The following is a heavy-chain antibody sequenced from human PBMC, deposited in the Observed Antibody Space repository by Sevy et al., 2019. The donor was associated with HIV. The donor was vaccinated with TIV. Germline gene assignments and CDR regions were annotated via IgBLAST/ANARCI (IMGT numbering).Heavy chain of an antibody. V-gene: IGHV3-66*02. CDR2: IYSGGST. CDR3: TKYSYGYFDY. D-gene: IGHD5-18*01. Sequence: GGSLRLSCAASGFTVSSNYMSWVRQAPGKGLEWVSVIYSGGSTYYADSVKGRFTISRDNSKNTLYLQMNSLRAEDTAVSYCTKYSYGYFDYWGQGTLVTVSS. CDR1: GFTVSSNY. J-gene: IGHJ4*02.